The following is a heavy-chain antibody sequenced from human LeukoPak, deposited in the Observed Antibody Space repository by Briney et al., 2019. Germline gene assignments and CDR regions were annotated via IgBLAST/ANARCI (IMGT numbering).Heavy chain of an antibody. D-gene: IGHD6-13*01. J-gene: IGHJ4*02. Sequence: GASVKVSCKASGGTFSSYAISWVRQAPGQGLEWMGGIIPIFGTANYAQKFQGRVTITADKSTSTAYMELSSLRSEDTAVYYCARDNMGGQQSVSYYFDYWGQGTLVTVSS. CDR3: ARDNMGGQQSVSYYFDY. CDR1: GGTFSSYA. CDR2: IIPIFGTA. V-gene: IGHV1-69*06.